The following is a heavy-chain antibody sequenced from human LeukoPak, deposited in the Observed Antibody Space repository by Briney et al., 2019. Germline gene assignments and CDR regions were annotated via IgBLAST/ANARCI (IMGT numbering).Heavy chain of an antibody. CDR1: GGTFSSYA. CDR3: ARDRGSHWYFDL. D-gene: IGHD3-10*01. CDR2: ISTYNANT. Sequence: GASVKVSCKASGGTFSSYAFSWVRQAPGQGLEWMGYISTYNANTNYAQKLHGRVTMTTDTSTSTAYMELRGLRSDDTAVYYCARDRGSHWYFDLWGRGTLVTVSS. V-gene: IGHV1-18*01. J-gene: IGHJ2*01.